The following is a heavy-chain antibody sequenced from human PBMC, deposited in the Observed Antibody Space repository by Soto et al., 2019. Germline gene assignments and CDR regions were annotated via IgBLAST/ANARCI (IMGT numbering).Heavy chain of an antibody. Sequence: SVKVSCKASGYSFSNSYVVWVRQAPGQGLEWMGGIIPIFGTANYAQKFQGRVTITADESTSTAYMELSSLRSEDTAVYYCARADQQWLVWLDWGQGTLVTVSS. J-gene: IGHJ4*02. CDR3: ARADQQWLVWLD. D-gene: IGHD6-19*01. CDR2: IIPIFGTA. V-gene: IGHV1-69*13. CDR1: GYSFSNSY.